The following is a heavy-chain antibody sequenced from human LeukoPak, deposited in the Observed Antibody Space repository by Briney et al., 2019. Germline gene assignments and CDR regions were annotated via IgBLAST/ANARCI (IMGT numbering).Heavy chain of an antibody. CDR1: GYTFTSYG. CDR3: ARVASRSYSNYWFDP. CDR2: ISAYNGNT. D-gene: IGHD4-11*01. Sequence: ASVKVSFKASGYTFTSYGISWVRQAPGQGLEWMGWISAYNGNTSYAQKLQGRVTMTTDTSTSTAYMELRSLRSDDTAVYYCARVASRSYSNYWFDPWGQGTLVTVSS. J-gene: IGHJ5*02. V-gene: IGHV1-18*01.